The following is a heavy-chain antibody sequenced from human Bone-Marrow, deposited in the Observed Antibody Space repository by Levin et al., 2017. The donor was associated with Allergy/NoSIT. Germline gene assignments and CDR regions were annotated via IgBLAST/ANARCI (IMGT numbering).Heavy chain of an antibody. CDR3: ARAERFFDIPPYGMDV. Sequence: SETLSLTCTVSGGSISSYYWCWIRQPPGKGLEWIGYIYYSGSTNYNPSLKSRVTISVDTSKNQFSLKLSSVTAADTAVYYCARAERFFDIPPYGMDVWGQGTTVTVSS. D-gene: IGHD3-3*01. CDR2: IYYSGST. CDR1: GGSISSYY. J-gene: IGHJ6*02. V-gene: IGHV4-59*01.